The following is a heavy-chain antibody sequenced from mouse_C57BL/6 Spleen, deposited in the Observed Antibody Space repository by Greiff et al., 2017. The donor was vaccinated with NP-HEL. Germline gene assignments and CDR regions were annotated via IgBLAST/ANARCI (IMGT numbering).Heavy chain of an antibody. CDR1: GYTFTSYW. Sequence: VQLQQPGAELVKPGASVKLSCTASGYTFTSYWMHWVKQRPGQGLEWIGMIHPNSGSTTYNEKFKSKATLTVDKSSSTAYMHLSSLTSEDSAVYYCARDYDYDAYAMDYWGQGTSVTVSS. CDR2: IHPNSGST. J-gene: IGHJ4*01. V-gene: IGHV1-64*01. D-gene: IGHD2-4*01. CDR3: ARDYDYDAYAMDY.